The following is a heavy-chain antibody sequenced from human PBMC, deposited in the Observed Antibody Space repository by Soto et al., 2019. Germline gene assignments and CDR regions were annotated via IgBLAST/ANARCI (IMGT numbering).Heavy chain of an antibody. CDR1: GFTFDDYA. J-gene: IGHJ4*02. Sequence: EVQLVESGGGLVQPGRSLRLSCAASGFTFDDYAMHWVRQVPGTGLEWVSGISWNSASIGYADSVKGRFTISRDNAKNSLYVQINSLRAGDTALYYCARDGGSGIVSFTALDFWGQGTLVTVSS. D-gene: IGHD1-26*01. CDR2: ISWNSASI. CDR3: ARDGGSGIVSFTALDF. V-gene: IGHV3-9*01.